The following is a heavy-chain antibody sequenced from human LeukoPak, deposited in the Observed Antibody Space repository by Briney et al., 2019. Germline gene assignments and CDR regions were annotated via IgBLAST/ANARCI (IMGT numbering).Heavy chain of an antibody. Sequence: GASVKVSCKASGYTFTDYYMHWVRQAPGQGLEWMGWINPNSGGTNYAQKFQDRVTMTRDTSISTAYMELRSLRSDDTAVYYCARDTKRSRARWENLGFDPWGQGTLVTVSS. CDR3: ARDTKRSRARWENLGFDP. CDR2: INPNSGGT. J-gene: IGHJ5*02. D-gene: IGHD1-26*01. CDR1: GYTFTDYY. V-gene: IGHV1-2*02.